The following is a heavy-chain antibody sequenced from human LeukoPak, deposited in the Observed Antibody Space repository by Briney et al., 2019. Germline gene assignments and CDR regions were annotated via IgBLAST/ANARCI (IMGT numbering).Heavy chain of an antibody. CDR2: ISSNGGST. CDR1: GFIFSSYG. D-gene: IGHD5-24*01. V-gene: IGHV3-64*01. J-gene: IGHJ5*02. CDR3: TRDRGTYNWFDP. Sequence: PGGSLRLSCAASGFIFSSYGMHCVRQAPGKGLEYVSAISSNGGSTSYANSVKGRFTISRDDSKDTAFMHMDSLKTEDTALYYCTRDRGTYNWFDPWGQGTLVTVSS.